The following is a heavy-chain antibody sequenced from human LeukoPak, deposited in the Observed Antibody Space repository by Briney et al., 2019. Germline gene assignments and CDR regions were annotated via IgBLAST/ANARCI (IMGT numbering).Heavy chain of an antibody. Sequence: ASVKVSCKASGYTFISYYMHWVRQAPGQGLEWMGWINPNSGGTNYAQKFQGRVTMTRDTSISTAYMELSRLRSDDTAVYYCARAAYYYGSGNLLLGYWGQGTLVTVSS. CDR3: ARAAYYYGSGNLLLGY. V-gene: IGHV1-2*02. CDR2: INPNSGGT. J-gene: IGHJ4*02. CDR1: GYTFISYY. D-gene: IGHD3-10*01.